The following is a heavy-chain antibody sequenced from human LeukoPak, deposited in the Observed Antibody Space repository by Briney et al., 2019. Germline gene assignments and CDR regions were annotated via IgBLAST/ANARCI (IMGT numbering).Heavy chain of an antibody. J-gene: IGHJ4*02. CDR1: GFIFSSYW. CDR3: ASGGMYSSGWYG. V-gene: IGHV3-30-3*01. CDR2: ISYDGSNK. Sequence: GGSLRLSCAASGFIFSSYWMYWVRQAPGKGLEWVAVISYDGSNKYYADSVKGRFTISRDNSKNTLYLQMNSLRAEDTAVYYCASGGMYSSGWYGWGQGTLVTVSS. D-gene: IGHD6-19*01.